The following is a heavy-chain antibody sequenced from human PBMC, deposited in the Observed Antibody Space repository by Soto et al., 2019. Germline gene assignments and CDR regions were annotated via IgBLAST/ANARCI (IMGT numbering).Heavy chain of an antibody. CDR1: GYTFTSYV. J-gene: IGHJ6*02. Sequence: GAPVKGSFKASGYTFTSYVISWVRQAPGQGPEGVGWISAYNGNTNYAQKLQGRVTMTTDTSTSTAYMELRSLRSDDTAVYYCARAGYDFWSGYLDYYYYGMDVWGQGTTVTVSS. CDR3: ARAGYDFWSGYLDYYYYGMDV. D-gene: IGHD3-3*01. V-gene: IGHV1-18*04. CDR2: ISAYNGNT.